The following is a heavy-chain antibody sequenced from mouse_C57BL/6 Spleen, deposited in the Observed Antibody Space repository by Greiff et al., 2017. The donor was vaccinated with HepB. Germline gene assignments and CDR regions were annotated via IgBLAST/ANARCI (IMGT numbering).Heavy chain of an antibody. Sequence: EVQLQQSVAELVRPGASVKLSCTASGFNIKNTYMHWVKQRPEQGLEWIGRIDPANGNTKYAPKFQGKATITADTSSNTAYLQLSSLTYEDTAIYYCAKFYYYGSSYDWYFDVWGTGTTVTVSS. CDR2: IDPANGNT. V-gene: IGHV14-3*01. CDR3: AKFYYYGSSYDWYFDV. J-gene: IGHJ1*03. D-gene: IGHD1-1*01. CDR1: GFNIKNTY.